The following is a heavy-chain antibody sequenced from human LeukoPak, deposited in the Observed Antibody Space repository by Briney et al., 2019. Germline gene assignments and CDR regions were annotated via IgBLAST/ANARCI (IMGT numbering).Heavy chain of an antibody. CDR1: GFTFSSYA. J-gene: IGHJ4*02. V-gene: IGHV3-23*01. D-gene: IGHD6-13*01. Sequence: GGSLRLSCAASGFTFSSYAMSWVRQAPGKGLEWVSAISDSGGNTYYADSVKGRFFTSRDNSKNTLYLQMNSLRAEDTAVYYCARGAAAGPDYWGQGTLVTVSS. CDR3: ARGAAAGPDY. CDR2: ISDSGGNT.